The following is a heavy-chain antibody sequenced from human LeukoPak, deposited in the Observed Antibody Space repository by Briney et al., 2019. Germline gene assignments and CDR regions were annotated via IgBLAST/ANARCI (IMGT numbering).Heavy chain of an antibody. CDR1: GVSIGSGGY. V-gene: IGHV4-4*02. CDR2: IFYIGSA. CDR3: ARHGSYSLAF. D-gene: IGHD2-15*01. J-gene: IGHJ4*02. Sequence: SETLSLTCAVSGVSIGSGGYWSWVRQPPGKGLEWIGQIFYIGSAHYNPSFESRVIMSIDNSRNQLSLRFNSVTAADTAVYYCARHGSYSLAFWGQGALVAVSS.